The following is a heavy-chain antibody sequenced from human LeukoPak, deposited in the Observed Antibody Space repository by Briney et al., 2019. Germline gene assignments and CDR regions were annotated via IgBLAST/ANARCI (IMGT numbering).Heavy chain of an antibody. CDR1: GFTFSSYS. J-gene: IGHJ1*01. V-gene: IGHV3-48*01. D-gene: IGHD3-22*01. CDR2: ISSGSGTI. CDR3: TKDLTVQIWLLGYDS. Sequence: GGSLRLSCAASGFTFSSYSMNWVRQAPGKGLEYVSYISSGSGTIYYADSVKGRFTISRDNSKNTLYLQMNSLRAEDTAFYYCTKDLTVQIWLLGYDSWGQGTLVTVAS.